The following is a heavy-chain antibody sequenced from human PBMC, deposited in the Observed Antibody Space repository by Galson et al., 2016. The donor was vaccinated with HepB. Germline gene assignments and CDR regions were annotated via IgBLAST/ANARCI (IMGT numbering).Heavy chain of an antibody. CDR1: GLTSSHYS. V-gene: IGHV3-48*02. J-gene: IGHJ5*02. Sequence: SLRLSCAASGLTSSHYSMIWVRQAPGKGLEWISYISGTSPTIYYADSVRGRFTVSRDNAKNSLYLQMNSLRDEDTAVYYCARVSYITMMVVVVDPWGQGTLVTVSS. D-gene: IGHD3-22*01. CDR3: ARVSYITMMVVVVDP. CDR2: ISGTSPTI.